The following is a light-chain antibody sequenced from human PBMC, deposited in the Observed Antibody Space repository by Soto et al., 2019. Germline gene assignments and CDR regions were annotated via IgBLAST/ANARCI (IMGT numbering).Light chain of an antibody. V-gene: IGKV3-11*01. CDR2: DAS. Sequence: EVVLTQSPDTLSLPPGERATLSCSASQSISSYLAWYQQKPGQAPRLLIYDASSRATGIPARFSGSGSGTDVTLTISSLEPEDFAVYYCQQLTDWPPQWTFGQGTKVEIK. CDR3: QQLTDWPPQWT. J-gene: IGKJ1*01. CDR1: QSISSY.